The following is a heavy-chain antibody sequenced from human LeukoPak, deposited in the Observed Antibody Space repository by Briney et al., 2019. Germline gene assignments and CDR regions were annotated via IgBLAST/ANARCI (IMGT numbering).Heavy chain of an antibody. V-gene: IGHV1-18*04. CDR1: GYTFTSYG. J-gene: IGHJ4*02. CDR3: VTSDYGDYFDY. D-gene: IGHD4-17*01. Sequence: ASVKVSCKASGYTFTSYGISWVRQAPGQGLEWMGWISAYNGSTNYAQKLQGRVTTTTDTSTSTAYMELRSLRSDDTAVYYCVTSDYGDYFDYWGQGTLVTVSS. CDR2: ISAYNGST.